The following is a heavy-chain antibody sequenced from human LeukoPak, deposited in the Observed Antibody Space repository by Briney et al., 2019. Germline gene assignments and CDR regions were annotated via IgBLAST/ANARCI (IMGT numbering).Heavy chain of an antibody. CDR2: INHSGST. CDR1: GGSFSGYY. Sequence: PSETLSLTCAVYGGSFSGYYWSWVRHPPGKGLEWVGEINHSGSTNYNPSLKRRVTISVDTSKDQFSLKLSSVTAADTAVYYCAKGLYSSSSRGLDYWGQGTLVTVSS. CDR3: AKGLYSSSSRGLDY. D-gene: IGHD6-6*01. V-gene: IGHV4-34*01. J-gene: IGHJ4*02.